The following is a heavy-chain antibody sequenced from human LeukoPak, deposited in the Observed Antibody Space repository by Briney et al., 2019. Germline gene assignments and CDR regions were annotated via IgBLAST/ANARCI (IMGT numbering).Heavy chain of an antibody. J-gene: IGHJ4*02. CDR1: GFIFSDYG. D-gene: IGHD4-17*01. CDR2: IWNDGSNT. CDR3: AREAVTRNYFDY. V-gene: IGHV3-33*01. Sequence: GRSLRLSCVASGFIFSDYGMHWVRQAPGKGLEWVAVIWNDGSNTYYGDSVKGLFTIFRDNSKNTVYLQMNSLRAEDTAVYYCAREAVTRNYFDYWGQGTLVTVSS.